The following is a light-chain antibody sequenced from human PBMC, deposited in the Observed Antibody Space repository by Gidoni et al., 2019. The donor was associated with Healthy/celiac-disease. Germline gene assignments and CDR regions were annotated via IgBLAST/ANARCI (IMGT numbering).Light chain of an antibody. Sequence: AIRITKSPSSFSASTGDRVTITCRASQGISSYLAWYQQKPGKAPKLLIYAASTLQSGVPSRFSGSGSGTDFTLTISCLQSEDFATYYCQQYYSYPFTFGPGTKVDIK. CDR2: AAS. J-gene: IGKJ3*01. CDR1: QGISSY. CDR3: QQYYSYPFT. V-gene: IGKV1-8*01.